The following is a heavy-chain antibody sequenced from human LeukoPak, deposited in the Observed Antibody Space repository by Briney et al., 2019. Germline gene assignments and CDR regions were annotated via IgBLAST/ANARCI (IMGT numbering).Heavy chain of an antibody. CDR3: VSLARDY. CDR1: GFIVSNTY. J-gene: IGHJ4*02. D-gene: IGHD3-3*02. CDR2: IHNDGST. V-gene: IGHV3-53*01. Sequence: PGGSLRLSCAASGFIVSNTYMTWVRQAPGKGLEWVSVIHNDGSTYYADSVKGQFTTSRDNSKNMLFLRMNSLRVEDTAVYFCVSLARDYWGQGTLVSVSS.